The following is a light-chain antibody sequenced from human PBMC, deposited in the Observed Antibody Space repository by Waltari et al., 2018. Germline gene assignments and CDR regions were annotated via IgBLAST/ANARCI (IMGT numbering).Light chain of an antibody. CDR2: GAS. Sequence: EIVMTQSPATLSGSPGERATLSCRDSQSVGSNLAWYQQKPGQAPRLLISGASTGATGVPARFSGSGSGTEFTLTISSLQSEDFAIYYCQQHNNWPLTFGGGTKVESK. V-gene: IGKV3-15*01. J-gene: IGKJ4*01. CDR3: QQHNNWPLT. CDR1: QSVGSN.